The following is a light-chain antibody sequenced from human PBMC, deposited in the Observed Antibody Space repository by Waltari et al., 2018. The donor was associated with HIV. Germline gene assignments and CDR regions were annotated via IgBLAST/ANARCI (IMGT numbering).Light chain of an antibody. CDR2: YKSDSDR. V-gene: IGLV5-45*01. CDR1: SGTNVDTYR. J-gene: IGLJ3*02. CDR3: MIWHSSAWV. Sequence: QAVLTQPASISASPGTSASLTCSLRSGTNVDTYRIYWYQQRPGSPPQYLLKYKSDSDRQQGSGVPSRFSGSKDASANAGILLISGLQSEDEADYYCMIWHSSAWVFGGGTKLTVL.